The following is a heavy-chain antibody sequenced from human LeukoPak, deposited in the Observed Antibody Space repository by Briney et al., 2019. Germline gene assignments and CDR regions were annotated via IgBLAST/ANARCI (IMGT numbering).Heavy chain of an antibody. V-gene: IGHV4-4*07. J-gene: IGHJ6*03. CDR1: GGSISSYY. CDR2: IYTSGST. D-gene: IGHD3-3*01. CDR3: ARECTIFGVVIISADYYYYMDV. Sequence: PSETLSLTCTVSGGSISSYYWSWIRQPAGKGLEWIGRIYTSGSTNYNPSLKSRVTMSVGTSKNQFSLKLSSVTAADTAVYYCARECTIFGVVIISADYYYYMDVWGKGTTVTVSS.